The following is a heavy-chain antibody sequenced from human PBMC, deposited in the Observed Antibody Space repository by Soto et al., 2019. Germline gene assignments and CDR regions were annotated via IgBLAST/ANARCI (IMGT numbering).Heavy chain of an antibody. D-gene: IGHD3-22*01. J-gene: IGHJ4*02. CDR1: GGSISSSSNY. CDR2: ITYSGTT. V-gene: IGHV4-39*01. Sequence: SETLSLTCTVSGGSISSSSNYWGWIRQPPGKGLEWIGIITYSGTTYYNPSLKSRVTISVDTSKNQFSLKLSSVTAADTAVYYCARHVDDYYDSSGAVDYSAQGTLVIGSS. CDR3: ARHVDDYYDSSGAVDY.